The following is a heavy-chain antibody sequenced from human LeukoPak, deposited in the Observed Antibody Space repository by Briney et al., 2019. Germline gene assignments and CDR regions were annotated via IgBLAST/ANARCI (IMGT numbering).Heavy chain of an antibody. CDR1: GGSIRSYY. Sequence: PSETLSLTCTVSGGSIRSYYWSWIRQPPGKGLEWIGYIYYSGSTNYNPSLKSRVTISVDTSKNQFSLKLSSVTAADTAVYYCARSLGYCSSTSCVSLFDYWGQGTLVTVSS. V-gene: IGHV4-59*01. CDR3: ARSLGYCSSTSCVSLFDY. CDR2: IYYSGST. J-gene: IGHJ4*02. D-gene: IGHD2-2*01.